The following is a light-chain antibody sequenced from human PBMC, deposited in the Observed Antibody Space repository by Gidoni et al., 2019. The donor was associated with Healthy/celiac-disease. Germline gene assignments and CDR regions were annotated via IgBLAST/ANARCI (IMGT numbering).Light chain of an antibody. CDR1: SSNIGNNY. CDR3: GTWDSSLSAL. Sequence: QSLFTQPPSVSAAPGQKVTISCSGSSSNIGNNYVSWYQQLPGTAPKLLIYDNNKRPSGIPDRFSGSKSGTSATLGITGLQTGDEADYYCGTWDSSLSALFGGGTKLTVL. CDR2: DNN. V-gene: IGLV1-51*01. J-gene: IGLJ2*01.